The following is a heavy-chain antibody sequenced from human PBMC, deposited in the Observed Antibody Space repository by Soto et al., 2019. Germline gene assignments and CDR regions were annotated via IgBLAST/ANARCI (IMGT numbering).Heavy chain of an antibody. CDR2: IIPIFGTA. CDR3: ARNVGSKYGSGRYYNLYYYYYGMDV. CDR1: GGTFSSYA. D-gene: IGHD3-10*01. J-gene: IGHJ6*02. V-gene: IGHV1-69*01. Sequence: QVQLVQSGAEVKKPGSSVKVSCKASGGTFSSYAISWVRQAPGQGLEWMGGIIPIFGTANYAQKFQVRVTITADESTSTAYMELSSLRAEDTAVYYCARNVGSKYGSGRYYNLYYYYYGMDVWGQGTTVTVSS.